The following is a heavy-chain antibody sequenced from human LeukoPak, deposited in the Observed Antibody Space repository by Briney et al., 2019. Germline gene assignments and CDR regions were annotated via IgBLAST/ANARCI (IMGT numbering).Heavy chain of an antibody. Sequence: PGGSLRLSCAASGFTFNNAWMSWVRQAPGKGLEWVGRIKSKADGGTTDHAAPVKGRFSISRDDSKSTLYLQMNSLRAEDTAVYYCAELGITMIGGVWGKGTTVTISS. J-gene: IGHJ6*04. CDR1: GFTFNNAW. V-gene: IGHV3-15*01. CDR2: IKSKADGGTT. CDR3: AELGITMIGGV. D-gene: IGHD3-10*02.